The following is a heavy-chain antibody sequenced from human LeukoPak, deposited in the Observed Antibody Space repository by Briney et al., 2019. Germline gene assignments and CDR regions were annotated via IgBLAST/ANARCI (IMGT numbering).Heavy chain of an antibody. J-gene: IGHJ4*02. D-gene: IGHD3-10*01. CDR3: ARAYYYGSGSYGLDY. V-gene: IGHV4-59*01. CDR2: IYSSGST. Sequence: SETLSLTCTVSGGSISSYYWSWIRQPPGKGLEWIGYIYSSGSTNYNPSLKSRVTISVDTSKNQFSLKLTSVTAADTAVYYCARAYYYGSGSYGLDYWGQGTLVSVSS. CDR1: GGSISSYY.